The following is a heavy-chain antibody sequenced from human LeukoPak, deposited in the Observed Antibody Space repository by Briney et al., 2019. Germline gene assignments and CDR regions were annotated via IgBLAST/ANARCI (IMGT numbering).Heavy chain of an antibody. Sequence: SETLSLTCTVSGGSISSYYWSWIRQPPGKGLEWIGYIYYSGGTNYNPSLKSRVTISVDTSKNQFSLKLSSVTAADTAVYYCARDSKNYYGSGSYYYYYYGMDVWGKGTTVTVSS. CDR2: IYYSGGT. D-gene: IGHD3-10*01. V-gene: IGHV4-59*01. CDR1: GGSISSYY. CDR3: ARDSKNYYGSGSYYYYYYGMDV. J-gene: IGHJ6*04.